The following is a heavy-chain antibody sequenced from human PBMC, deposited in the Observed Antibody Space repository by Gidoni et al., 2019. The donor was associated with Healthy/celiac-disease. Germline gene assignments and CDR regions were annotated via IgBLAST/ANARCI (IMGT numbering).Heavy chain of an antibody. V-gene: IGHV2-5*02. CDR2: IYWDDDK. Sequence: QITLKESGPTLVKPTQTLTLTCTSSGFSLSTSGVGVGWIRQPPGKALEWLALIYWDDDKRYSPSLKSRLTITKDTSKNQVVLTMTNMDPVDTATYYCAHTPRSGYYDFWSGYYTRGSWFDPWGQGTLVTVSS. CDR1: GFSLSTSGVG. D-gene: IGHD3-3*01. J-gene: IGHJ5*02. CDR3: AHTPRSGYYDFWSGYYTRGSWFDP.